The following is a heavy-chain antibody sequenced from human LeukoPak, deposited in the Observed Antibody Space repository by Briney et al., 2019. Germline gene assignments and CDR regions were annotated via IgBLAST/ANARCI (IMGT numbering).Heavy chain of an antibody. V-gene: IGHV3-43*01. D-gene: IGHD6-19*01. Sequence: PGGSLRLSCAASGFTFDDYTMHWVRQVPGKGLERVSLISWDGGSTFHADSVKGRFTISRDNSKSSLFLQMNSLRTEDTGLYYCVKDLGMAVAGTLLDYWGQGSLVTVSS. CDR1: GFTFDDYT. CDR3: VKDLGMAVAGTLLDY. CDR2: ISWDGGST. J-gene: IGHJ4*02.